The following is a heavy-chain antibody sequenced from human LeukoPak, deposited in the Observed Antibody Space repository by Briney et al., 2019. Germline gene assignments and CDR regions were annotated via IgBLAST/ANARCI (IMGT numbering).Heavy chain of an antibody. Sequence: HPGGSLRLSCAASGFTFSKYWMNWVRQAPGKGLEWVSSISGSGGTTYYADSVKGRFTISRDNSKNTLFLQMNSLRAEDTAVFYCAKRWDSGGYSLDYWGQGTLVTVSS. CDR3: AKRWDSGGYSLDY. J-gene: IGHJ4*02. V-gene: IGHV3-23*01. D-gene: IGHD3-22*01. CDR1: GFTFSKYW. CDR2: ISGSGGTT.